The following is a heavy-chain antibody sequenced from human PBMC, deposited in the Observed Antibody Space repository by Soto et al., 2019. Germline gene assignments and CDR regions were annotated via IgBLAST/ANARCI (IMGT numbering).Heavy chain of an antibody. CDR1: GYKFITYG. J-gene: IGHJ6*02. Sequence: ASVKVSCKASGYKFITYGITWVRQAPGQGLEWMGGISTYSGNTDYAQSLQDRVTMTTDTPTSTVYMELGSLRSDDTAVYYCARGLGTNGLDVWGQGTAVTVSS. CDR2: ISTYSGNT. V-gene: IGHV1-18*04. D-gene: IGHD3-16*01. CDR3: ARGLGTNGLDV.